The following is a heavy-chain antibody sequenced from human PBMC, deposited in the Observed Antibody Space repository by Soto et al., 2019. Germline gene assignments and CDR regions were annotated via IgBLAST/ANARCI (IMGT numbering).Heavy chain of an antibody. J-gene: IGHJ3*02. V-gene: IGHV3-15*01. D-gene: IGHD2-15*01. CDR3: PTDYSLVGVAVTLGPDAFDI. CDR2: IKSKTDGGTT. CDR1: GFTFSNAW. Sequence: PGGSLRLSCAASGFTFSNAWMSWVRQAPGKGLEWVGRIKSKTDGGTTDYAAPVKGRFTISRDDSKNTLYLQMNSLKTGDTAVYYCPTDYSLVGVAVTLGPDAFDIWGKGTMVTVSS.